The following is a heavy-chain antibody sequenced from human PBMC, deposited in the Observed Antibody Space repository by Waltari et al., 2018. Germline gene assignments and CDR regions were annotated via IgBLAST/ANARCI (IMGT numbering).Heavy chain of an antibody. J-gene: IGHJ3*01. Sequence: QVQLVESGGGVVQPGRSLRLSCAASGFAFSDYPIHWVRQAPGKGREWVTMISYDGLKQYYADSVRGRFTISRDNSRDTLVLQMRSLRIEDTAVYYCAREADGPFDVWGQGTMVTVSS. V-gene: IGHV3-30*15. D-gene: IGHD6-25*01. CDR1: GFAFSDYP. CDR2: ISYDGLKQ. CDR3: AREADGPFDV.